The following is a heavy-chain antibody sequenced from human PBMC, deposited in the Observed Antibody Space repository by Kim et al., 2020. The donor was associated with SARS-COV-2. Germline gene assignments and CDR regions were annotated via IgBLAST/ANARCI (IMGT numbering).Heavy chain of an antibody. CDR1: GGSISSSSYY. J-gene: IGHJ4*02. CDR2: IYYSGST. V-gene: IGHV4-39*01. Sequence: SETLSLTCTVSGGSISSSSYYWGWIRQPPGKGLEWIGSIYYSGSTYYNPSLKSRVTISVDTSKNQFSLKLSSVTAADTAVYYCASSVDTAGGGLPWGYWGQGTLVTVSS. D-gene: IGHD5-18*01. CDR3: ASSVDTAGGGLPWGY.